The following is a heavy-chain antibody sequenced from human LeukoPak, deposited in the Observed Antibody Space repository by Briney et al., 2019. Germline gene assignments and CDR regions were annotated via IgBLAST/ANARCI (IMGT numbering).Heavy chain of an antibody. J-gene: IGHJ5*02. CDR2: MKQDGSGK. D-gene: IGHD4-23*01. V-gene: IGHV3-7*01. Sequence: GGSLRLSCAASGFTFSSYWMSWVRQAPGKGLEWVANMKQDGSGKYYVDSVKGRFTISRDNAKNSLYLQMNSLRAEDTAVYYCARDNGAYGGNSKDLFNWFDPWGQGTLVTVSS. CDR1: GFTFSSYW. CDR3: ARDNGAYGGNSKDLFNWFDP.